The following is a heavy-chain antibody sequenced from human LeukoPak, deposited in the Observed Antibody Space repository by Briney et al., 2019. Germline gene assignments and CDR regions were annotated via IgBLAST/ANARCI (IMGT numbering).Heavy chain of an antibody. V-gene: IGHV3-21*01. CDR1: GFTFSSYS. Sequence: GGSLRLSCAASGFTFSSYSMNWVRQAPGKGLEWVSSISSSSSYIYYADSVEGRFTISRDNAKNSLYLQMNSLRAEDTAVYYCARSSIAAACFDYWGQGTLVTVSS. CDR3: ARSSIAAACFDY. D-gene: IGHD6-6*01. J-gene: IGHJ4*02. CDR2: ISSSSSYI.